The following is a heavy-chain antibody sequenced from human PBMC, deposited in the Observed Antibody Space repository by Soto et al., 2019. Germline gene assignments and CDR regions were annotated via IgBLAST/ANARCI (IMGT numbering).Heavy chain of an antibody. V-gene: IGHV4-31*03. J-gene: IGHJ4*02. CDR1: GGSISSGGYY. CDR3: ARVSYGSYDILTGYPVDY. Sequence: SETLSLTCTVSGGSISSGGYYWSWIRQHPGKGLEWIGYIYYSGSTYYNPSLKSRVTISVDTSKNQFSLKLSSVTAADTAVYYCARVSYGSYDILTGYPVDYWGQGTLVTVSS. D-gene: IGHD3-9*01. CDR2: IYYSGST.